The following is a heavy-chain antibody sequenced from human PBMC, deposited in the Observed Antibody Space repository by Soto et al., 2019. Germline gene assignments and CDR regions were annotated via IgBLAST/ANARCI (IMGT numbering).Heavy chain of an antibody. D-gene: IGHD6-13*01. Sequence: QLQLQESGSGLVKPSQTLSLTCAVSGGSISSGGYSWSWIRQPPGKGLEWIGYIYHSGSTYYTPSIKRRVTISVDRSKNQFSLKLSSVTAADTAVYYCARGLTKKLAFDYWGQGTLVTVSS. CDR3: ARGLTKKLAFDY. J-gene: IGHJ4*02. V-gene: IGHV4-30-2*01. CDR1: GGSISSGGYS. CDR2: IYHSGST.